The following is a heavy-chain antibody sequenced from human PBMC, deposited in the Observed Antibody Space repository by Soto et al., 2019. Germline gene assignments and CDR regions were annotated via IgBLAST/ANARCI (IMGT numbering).Heavy chain of an antibody. J-gene: IGHJ6*02. D-gene: IGHD3-3*01. Sequence: ASVKVSCKASGYTFTSYGISWVRQAPGQGLEWMGWISAYNGNTNYAQKLQGRVTMTTDTSTSTAYMELRSLRSDDTAVYYCAGDPYITIFGVVYYGMDVWGQGTTVTVSS. CDR2: ISAYNGNT. CDR1: GYTFTSYG. CDR3: AGDPYITIFGVVYYGMDV. V-gene: IGHV1-18*04.